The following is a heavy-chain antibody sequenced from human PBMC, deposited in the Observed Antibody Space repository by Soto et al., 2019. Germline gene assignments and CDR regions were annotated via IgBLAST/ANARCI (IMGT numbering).Heavy chain of an antibody. J-gene: IGHJ5*02. Sequence: EVQLLESGGGLVQPGGSLRRSCAASGFPFSSRAMSWVRQAPGKGLEWVSAISGSGTITYYAYSVKGRFTISRDTSKNTLYLQMNSLRADDTAVYYCAEWARYCSGADCRAWGQGTLVTVSS. CDR1: GFPFSSRA. V-gene: IGHV3-23*01. CDR2: ISGSGTIT. CDR3: AEWARYCSGADCRA. D-gene: IGHD2-15*01.